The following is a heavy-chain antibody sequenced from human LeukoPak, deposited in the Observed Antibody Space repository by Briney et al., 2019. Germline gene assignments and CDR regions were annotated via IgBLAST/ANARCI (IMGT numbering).Heavy chain of an antibody. Sequence: PSETLSLTCTVSGGSISSGGYYWSWIRQHPGKGLEWIGYIYYSGSTYYNPSLKSRVTISVDTSKNQFSLKLSSVTAADTAVYYCARVHYDSSGYYYVYRFDPWGQGTLVTVSS. D-gene: IGHD3-22*01. CDR1: GGSISSGGYY. CDR3: ARVHYDSSGYYYVYRFDP. CDR2: IYYSGST. J-gene: IGHJ5*02. V-gene: IGHV4-31*03.